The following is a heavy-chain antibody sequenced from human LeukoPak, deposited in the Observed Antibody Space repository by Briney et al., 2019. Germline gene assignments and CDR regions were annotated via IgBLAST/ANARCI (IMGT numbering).Heavy chain of an antibody. CDR1: GYTLTELS. Sequence: ASVKVSCKVSGYTLTELSMHWVRQAHGKGLEWMGGFDPEDGETIYAQKLQGRVTMTTDTSTSTAYMELRSLRSDDTAVYYCARVGLLLWFGEGDYYYMDVWGKGTTVTVSS. CDR3: ARVGLLLWFGEGDYYYMDV. D-gene: IGHD3-10*01. J-gene: IGHJ6*03. CDR2: FDPEDGET. V-gene: IGHV1-24*01.